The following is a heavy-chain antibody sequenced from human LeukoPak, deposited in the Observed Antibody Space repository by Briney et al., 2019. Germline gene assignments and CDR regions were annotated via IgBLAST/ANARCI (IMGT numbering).Heavy chain of an antibody. V-gene: IGHV4-34*01. D-gene: IGHD6-13*01. CDR2: INHSGST. J-gene: IGHJ4*02. CDR3: ARRFIAAAADYFDY. Sequence: PSETLSLTCAVYGGSFSGYYWSWIGQPPGKGLEWIGEINHSGSTNYNPSLKSRVTISVDTSKNQFSLKLSSVTAADTAVYYCARRFIAAAADYFDYWGQGTLVTVSS. CDR1: GGSFSGYY.